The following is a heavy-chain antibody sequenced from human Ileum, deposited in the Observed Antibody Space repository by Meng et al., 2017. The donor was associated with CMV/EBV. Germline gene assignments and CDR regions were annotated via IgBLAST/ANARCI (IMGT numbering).Heavy chain of an antibody. J-gene: IGHJ4*02. D-gene: IGHD2-21*02. CDR2: ISVYNGNT. Sequence: QLVQSGAEGKKPGASVKVSCKASGYTFSDYGITWVRQAPGQGLEWMGWISVYNGNTKYAQKVQGRVTLTTDTSTNTAYMELRSLRFDDTAVYYCAREGVGYCGGDCYSEYWGQGTLVTVSS. V-gene: IGHV1-18*01. CDR3: AREGVGYCGGDCYSEY. CDR1: GYTFSDYG.